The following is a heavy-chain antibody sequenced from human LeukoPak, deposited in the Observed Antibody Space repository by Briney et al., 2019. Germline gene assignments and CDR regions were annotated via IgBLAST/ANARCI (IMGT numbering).Heavy chain of an antibody. CDR2: IYTSGST. CDR3: ARGAEYSSGWYVPLDYYGMDV. V-gene: IGHV4-4*07. J-gene: IGHJ6*02. Sequence: SETLSLTCTVSGGSISGYYWSWIRQPAGKGLEWIGRIYTSGSTNYNPSLKSRVTMSVDTSKNQFSLKLSSVTAADTAVYYCARGAEYSSGWYVPLDYYGMDVWGQGTTVTVSS. D-gene: IGHD6-19*01. CDR1: GGSISGYY.